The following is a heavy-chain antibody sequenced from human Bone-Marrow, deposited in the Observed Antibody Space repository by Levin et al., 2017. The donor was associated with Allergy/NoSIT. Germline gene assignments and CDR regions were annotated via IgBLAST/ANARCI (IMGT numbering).Heavy chain of an antibody. CDR1: GFSFSNYD. CDR3: ATPEYCSSTSCPL. D-gene: IGHD2/OR15-2a*01. Sequence: AGGSLRLSCVASGFSFSNYDMHWVRQAPGKGLEWVAVTSFDGDNEYYADSVKGRFTISRDNSKDTVYLQMSSLRPDDTAVYYCATPEYCSSTSCPLGGQGTLVSVSS. V-gene: IGHV3-30*03. J-gene: IGHJ4*02. CDR2: TSFDGDNE.